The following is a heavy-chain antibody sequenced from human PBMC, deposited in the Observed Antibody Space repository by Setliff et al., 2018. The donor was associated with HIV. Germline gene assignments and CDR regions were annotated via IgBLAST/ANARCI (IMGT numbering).Heavy chain of an antibody. V-gene: IGHV4-59*11. J-gene: IGHJ4*02. D-gene: IGHD1-26*01. CDR2: IFSSGST. CDR1: GYSISSHY. CDR3: ARGWEWGAPLDY. Sequence: SETLSLTCTVSGYSISSHYWSWIRQPPGKELEWIGYIFSSGSTTYNPSLKSRVTISIDTSKNQFSLKVSSVTAADTAVYYCARGWEWGAPLDYWGQGTLVTV.